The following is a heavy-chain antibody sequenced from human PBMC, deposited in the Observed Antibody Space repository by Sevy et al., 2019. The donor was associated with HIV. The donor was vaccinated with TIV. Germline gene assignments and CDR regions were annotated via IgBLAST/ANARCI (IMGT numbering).Heavy chain of an antibody. D-gene: IGHD2-2*01. CDR2: IKRDGSEK. V-gene: IGHV3-7*03. CDR1: GFTFSNYW. CDR3: ARDCSSASCLWGMDV. Sequence: GGSLGLSCAGSGFTFSNYWMSWVRQAPGKGLEWVANIKRDGSEKYYVASVKGRFTISRDNAKTSLYLQMNSLRVEDTAVYYCARDCSSASCLWGMDVWGQGTMVTVSS. J-gene: IGHJ6*02.